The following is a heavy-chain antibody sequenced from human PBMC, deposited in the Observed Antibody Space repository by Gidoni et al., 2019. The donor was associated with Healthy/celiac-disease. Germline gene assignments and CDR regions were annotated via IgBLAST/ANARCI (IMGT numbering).Heavy chain of an antibody. V-gene: IGHV1-69*01. CDR1: GGTFSSYA. CDR2: IIPIFCTA. D-gene: IGHD1-1*01. J-gene: IGHJ6*02. Sequence: QVQLVQSGAEVKKPGSSVKVSCKASGGTFSSYASSWVRQAPGQGLEWMGGIIPIFCTANYAQKFQGRVTITADESTSTAYMELSSLRSEDTAVYYCARDRRGTYYYYGMDVWGQGTTVTVSS. CDR3: ARDRRGTYYYYGMDV.